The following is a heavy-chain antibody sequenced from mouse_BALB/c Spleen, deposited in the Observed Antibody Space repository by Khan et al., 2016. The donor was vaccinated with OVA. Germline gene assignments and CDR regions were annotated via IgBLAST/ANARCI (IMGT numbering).Heavy chain of an antibody. CDR2: IFPGTGTT. J-gene: IGHJ3*01. V-gene: IGHV1S132*01. Sequence: QVQLQQSGAELVKPGASVKLSCKTSGYTFTSYWIQWVKQRPGQGLGWIGQIFPGTGTTYYNENFTGKATLTVDTSSNTAYMQFSSLTSEDSAVYFCGRGYCGNYEFAYWGQGNLVAVAP. D-gene: IGHD2-1*01. CDR3: GRGYCGNYEFAY. CDR1: GYTFTSYW.